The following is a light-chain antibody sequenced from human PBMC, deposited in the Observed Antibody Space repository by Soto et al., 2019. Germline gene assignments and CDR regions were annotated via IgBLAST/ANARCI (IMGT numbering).Light chain of an antibody. J-gene: IGKJ2*01. V-gene: IGKV3-11*01. CDR2: DAS. CDR1: QTVGTF. Sequence: EIVLTQSPATLSLSPGERATLSCRASQTVGTFLAWYQQKPGQAPRLVIYDASKRATGIPARFSGTGSGTDFALTISSIEPEDFAVYYRQHRTNWPRTFGQGTKLDIK. CDR3: QHRTNWPRT.